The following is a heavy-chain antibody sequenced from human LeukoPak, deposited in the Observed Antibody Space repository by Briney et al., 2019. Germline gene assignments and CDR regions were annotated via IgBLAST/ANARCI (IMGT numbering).Heavy chain of an antibody. CDR1: GFTFSSLA. CDR3: ARGFLQLTPYYFDY. D-gene: IGHD1-1*01. Sequence: PGGSLRLSCSASGFTFSSLAMSWVRQAPGKGLEWVSDISGRGDITNYADSVKGRFTISRDNSKNTVSLQMDSLRVDDTGIYYCARGFLQLTPYYFDYWGQGALVTVSS. J-gene: IGHJ4*02. CDR2: ISGRGDIT. V-gene: IGHV3-23*01.